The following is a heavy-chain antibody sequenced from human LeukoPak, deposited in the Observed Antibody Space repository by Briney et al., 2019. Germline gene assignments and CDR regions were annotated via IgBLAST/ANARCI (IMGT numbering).Heavy chain of an antibody. D-gene: IGHD1-26*01. Sequence: SETLSLTCTASGGSISGYYWSRIRQSAGKGLEWIGRVHTSESTSYNPSLKSRVTVSVDTSKNQFSLKLSSVTAADTAVYYCARGKALSGTYYYYFDYWGQGTLVTVSS. J-gene: IGHJ4*02. CDR1: GGSISGYY. CDR3: ARGKALSGTYYYYFDY. V-gene: IGHV4-4*07. CDR2: VHTSEST.